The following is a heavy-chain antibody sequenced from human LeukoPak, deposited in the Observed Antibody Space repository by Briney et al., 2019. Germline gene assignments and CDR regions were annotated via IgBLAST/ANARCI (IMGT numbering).Heavy chain of an antibody. CDR1: GYTFTSYY. Sequence: SVKVSCKASGYTFTSYYMHWVRQAPGQGLEWMGRIIPILGIANYAQKFQGRVTITADKSTSTAYMELSSLRSEDTAVYYCARGARGYSGYDPKNWFDPWGQGTLVTVSS. D-gene: IGHD5-12*01. V-gene: IGHV1-69*04. CDR3: ARGARGYSGYDPKNWFDP. CDR2: IIPILGIA. J-gene: IGHJ5*02.